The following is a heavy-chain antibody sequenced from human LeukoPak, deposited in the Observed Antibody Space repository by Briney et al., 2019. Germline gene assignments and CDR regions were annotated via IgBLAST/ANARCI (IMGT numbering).Heavy chain of an antibody. V-gene: IGHV3-30*18. Sequence: GGSLRLSCAASGFTFSSYGMHWVRQAPGKGLEWVAVISYDGSNKYYADSVKGRFTISRDNSKNTLYLQMNSLRAEDTAVYYCAKLTTAIVVDFDYWGQGTLVTVSS. J-gene: IGHJ4*02. CDR2: ISYDGSNK. CDR3: AKLTTAIVVDFDY. D-gene: IGHD3-22*01. CDR1: GFTFSSYG.